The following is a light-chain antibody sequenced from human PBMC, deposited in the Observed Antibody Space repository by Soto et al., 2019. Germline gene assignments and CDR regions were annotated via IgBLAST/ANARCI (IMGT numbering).Light chain of an antibody. CDR3: QQYSDSPLT. CDR1: QTVRTNY. J-gene: IGKJ4*01. CDR2: GAS. V-gene: IGKV3-20*01. Sequence: EIVLTQSPGTLSLSPGERATLSCRASQTVRTNYLAWFQHKPGQAPRLLIYGASSWATGIPDRFSGSGSGTDFTLTINILEPEDFAVYFCQQYSDSPLTFGGGTKVEIK.